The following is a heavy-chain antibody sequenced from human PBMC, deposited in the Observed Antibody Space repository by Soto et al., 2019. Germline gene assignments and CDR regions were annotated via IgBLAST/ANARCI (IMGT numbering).Heavy chain of an antibody. D-gene: IGHD3-22*01. CDR3: ARVKGSGYHNWFDP. Sequence: ASVKVSCKASGYTFTSYGISWVRQAPGQGLEWMGWISVYNGNTNYAQKLQGRVTMTTDTSTSTAYMELRSLRSDDTAVYYCARVKGSGYHNWFDPWGQGTLVTVSS. CDR2: ISVYNGNT. V-gene: IGHV1-18*01. J-gene: IGHJ5*02. CDR1: GYTFTSYG.